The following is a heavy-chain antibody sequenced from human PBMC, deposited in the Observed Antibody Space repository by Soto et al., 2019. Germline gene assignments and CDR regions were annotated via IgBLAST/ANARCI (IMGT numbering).Heavy chain of an antibody. D-gene: IGHD5-12*01. CDR3: ARQWNFDY. CDR2: INPIDSDT. V-gene: IGHV5-51*01. Sequence: EVQLVQSGAEVKTPGESLKISCKASGYIFTTYWIAWVRQMPGQGLEWIGIINPIDSDTRYSPSFQGQVTISADKSISTTYLQWSSLKASDTAIYYCARQWNFDYWGQGTQVTVSS. J-gene: IGHJ4*02. CDR1: GYIFTTYW.